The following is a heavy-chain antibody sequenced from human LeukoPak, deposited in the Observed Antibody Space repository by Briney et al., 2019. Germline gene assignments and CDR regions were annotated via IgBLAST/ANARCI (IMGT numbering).Heavy chain of an antibody. V-gene: IGHV4-59*08. J-gene: IGHJ5*02. CDR3: ASFSWGSGSYNQEAIWSWFDP. Sequence: SETLSLTCTVSGASISAYYWSWIRQPPGKGLEWIGYINYSGNTNYNPSLKSRVTISVDPSKNQFSLKLSSVTAADTAVYYCASFSWGSGSYNQEAIWSWFDPWGQGTLVIVSS. CDR2: INYSGNT. CDR1: GASISAYY. D-gene: IGHD3-10*01.